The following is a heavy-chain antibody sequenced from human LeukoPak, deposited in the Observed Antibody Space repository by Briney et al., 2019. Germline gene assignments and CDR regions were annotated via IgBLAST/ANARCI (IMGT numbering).Heavy chain of an antibody. CDR2: INPNSGGT. J-gene: IGHJ4*02. Sequence: ASVKVSCKASGYTFTGYYMHWVRQAPGQGLEWMGWINPNSGGTNHAQKFQGRVTMTRDTSISTAYMELSRLKSDDTAVYYCARDVFAVVSPLRYFDWYPHYFDYWGQGTLVTVSS. CDR1: GYTFTGYY. V-gene: IGHV1-2*02. CDR3: ARDVFAVVSPLRYFDWYPHYFDY. D-gene: IGHD3-9*01.